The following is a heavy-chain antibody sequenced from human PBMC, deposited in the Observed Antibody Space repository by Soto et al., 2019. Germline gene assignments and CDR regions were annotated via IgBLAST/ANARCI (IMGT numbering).Heavy chain of an antibody. V-gene: IGHV4-59*01. CDR1: GGSISSYY. CDR3: ARAVAYCGGDCYTAWFHP. Sequence: SETLSLTCTVSGGSISSYYWSWIRQPPGKGLEWIGYIYYSGSANYNPSLKSRVTISVDTSKNQFSLKLSSVTAADTAVYYCARAVAYCGGDCYTAWFHPWGQGTLVTVSS. D-gene: IGHD2-21*02. CDR2: IYYSGSA. J-gene: IGHJ5*02.